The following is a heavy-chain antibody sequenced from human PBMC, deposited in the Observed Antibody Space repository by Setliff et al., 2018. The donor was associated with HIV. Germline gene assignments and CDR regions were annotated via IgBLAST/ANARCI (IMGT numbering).Heavy chain of an antibody. CDR1: GYSFTRNF. CDR2: INAGNGNT. CDR3: ARDRVRITIFGANDASDI. J-gene: IGHJ3*02. Sequence: ASVKVSCKASGYSFTRNFVHWVRQAPGQRLEWMGWINAGNGNTKYSQKFQGRVTISRDTSASTVYMELNSLRSEDTAIYYCARDRVRITIFGANDASDIWGQGTMVTVSS. D-gene: IGHD3-3*01. V-gene: IGHV1-3*01.